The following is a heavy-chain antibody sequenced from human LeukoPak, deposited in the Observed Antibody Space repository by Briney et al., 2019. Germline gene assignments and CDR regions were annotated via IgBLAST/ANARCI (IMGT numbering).Heavy chain of an antibody. D-gene: IGHD3-22*01. J-gene: IGHJ3*02. CDR3: TKGGYYASSCSYAFDI. CDR1: GFSVSPYS. Sequence: PGGSLRLSCAASGFSVSPYSMNWVRQAPGKGLEWVSFISDTSFTYYADSVKGRFTISRDNAKSSLSLQMNSLRAEDTAVYYCTKGGYYASSCSYAFDIWGQGTVVTVSS. V-gene: IGHV3-21*01. CDR2: ISDTSFT.